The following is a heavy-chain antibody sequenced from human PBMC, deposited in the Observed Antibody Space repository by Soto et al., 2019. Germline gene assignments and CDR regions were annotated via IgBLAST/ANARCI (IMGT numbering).Heavy chain of an antibody. V-gene: IGHV3-30-3*01. Sequence: QVQLVESGGGVVQPGRSLRLSCAASGFTFSSYAMHWVRQAPGKGLGWVALISYDGSNKYYADSVKGRFTISRDNSKNTLYLQMNSLRAEDTAVYYCAREGDSGSYAIDYWGQGTLVTVSS. CDR2: ISYDGSNK. CDR3: AREGDSGSYAIDY. CDR1: GFTFSSYA. D-gene: IGHD3-10*01. J-gene: IGHJ4*02.